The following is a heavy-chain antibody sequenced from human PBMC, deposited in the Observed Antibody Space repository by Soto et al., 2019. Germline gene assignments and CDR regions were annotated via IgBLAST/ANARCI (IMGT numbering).Heavy chain of an antibody. Sequence: AXGSLRLSCAASGFTFSSYGLHWVRQAPGKGLEWVAVISSDGTSRFYADSVKGRFTISRDNSKNTLYLQMNSLRAEDTAMYYCAKVRVKDYYYYAMDDWGQGTTVTVSS. V-gene: IGHV3-30*18. CDR2: ISSDGTSR. D-gene: IGHD4-4*01. CDR1: GFTFSSYG. J-gene: IGHJ6*02. CDR3: AKVRVKDYYYYAMDD.